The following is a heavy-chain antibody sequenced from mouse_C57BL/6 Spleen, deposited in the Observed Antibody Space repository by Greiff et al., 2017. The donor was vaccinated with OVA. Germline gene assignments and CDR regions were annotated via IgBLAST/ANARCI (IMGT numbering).Heavy chain of an antibody. CDR2: IRSKSNNYAT. Sequence: EVKLMESGGGLVQPKGSLKLSCAASGFSFNTYAMNWVRQAPGKGLEWVARIRSKSNNYATYYADSVKDRFTISRDDSESMLYLQMNNLKTEDTAMYYCVRHIYDYPNWYFDVWGTGTTVTVSS. CDR1: GFSFNTYA. V-gene: IGHV10-1*01. J-gene: IGHJ1*03. CDR3: VRHIYDYPNWYFDV. D-gene: IGHD2-4*01.